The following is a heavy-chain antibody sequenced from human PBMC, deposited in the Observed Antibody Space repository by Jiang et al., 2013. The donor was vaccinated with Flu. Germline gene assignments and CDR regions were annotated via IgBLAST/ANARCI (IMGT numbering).Heavy chain of an antibody. V-gene: IGHV4-38-2*02. J-gene: IGHJ4*02. D-gene: IGHD5-24*01. CDR3: ARDGYNYGGVIHY. CDR2: IYHSGST. CDR1: GYSISSGYY. Sequence: PGLVKPSETLSLTCAVSGYSISSGYYWGWIRQPPGKGLEWIGSIYHSGSTYYNPSLKSRVTISVDTSKNQFSLKLGSVTAADTAVYYCARDGYNYGGVIHYWGQGTLVTVSS.